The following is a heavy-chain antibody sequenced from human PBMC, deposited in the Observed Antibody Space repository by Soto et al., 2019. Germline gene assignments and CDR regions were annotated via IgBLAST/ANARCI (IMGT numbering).Heavy chain of an antibody. CDR2: FYYSGST. V-gene: IGHV4-61*01. D-gene: IGHD1-7*01. CDR3: ARDGITGITYHDYYYGMDV. Sequence: QVQLQESGPGLVKPSETLSLTCTVSGGSVSSSSYSWSWIRQPPGKGLEWIGNFYYSGSTNYNPSLKSRVTISVDTSKNQLSLRLTSVTAADTAVYYCARDGITGITYHDYYYGMDVWGQGTTVTVSS. CDR1: GGSVSSSSYS. J-gene: IGHJ6*02.